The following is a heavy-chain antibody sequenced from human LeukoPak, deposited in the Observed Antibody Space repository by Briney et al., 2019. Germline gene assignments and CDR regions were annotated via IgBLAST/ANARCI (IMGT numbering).Heavy chain of an antibody. J-gene: IGHJ6*03. D-gene: IGHD2-2*01. CDR3: AAVHAPHYYYMDV. Sequence: ASVKVSCKASGITFTSWTFNWVRQARGQGLEWMGGIIPLFGTAKYAEKFQGRVTITTDASTSTVYMDLTSLTSAGTAAYFCAAVHAPHYYYMDVWGRGTTVTVSS. V-gene: IGHV1-69*05. CDR1: GITFTSWT. CDR2: IIPLFGTA.